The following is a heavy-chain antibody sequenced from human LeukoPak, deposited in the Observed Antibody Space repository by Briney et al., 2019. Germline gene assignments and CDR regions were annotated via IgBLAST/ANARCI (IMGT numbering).Heavy chain of an antibody. Sequence: PGGSLRLSCAASGFTFSSYSMNWVRQAPGKGLEWVSYISSSSSTIYYADSVKGRFTISRDNAKNTLYLQMNSLRAEDTAVYYCAKVYGSGISWNWFDPWGQGTLVTVSS. CDR2: ISSSSSTI. CDR1: GFTFSSYS. V-gene: IGHV3-48*01. J-gene: IGHJ5*02. D-gene: IGHD3-10*01. CDR3: AKVYGSGISWNWFDP.